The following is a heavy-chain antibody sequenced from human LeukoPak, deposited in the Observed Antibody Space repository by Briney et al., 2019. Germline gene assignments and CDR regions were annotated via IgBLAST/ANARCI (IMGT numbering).Heavy chain of an antibody. V-gene: IGHV1-69*13. CDR1: GYTFTSYG. CDR3: ARDRRGRYCSSISCYLGCFDP. J-gene: IGHJ5*02. CDR2: IIPIFGTA. Sequence: SVKVSCKASGYTFTSYGISWVRQAPGQGLEWMGGIIPIFGTANYAQKFQGRVKITADESTSTAYMGLSSLRSDDTAVYYCARDRRGRYCSSISCYLGCFDPWGQGTLVTVSS. D-gene: IGHD2-2*01.